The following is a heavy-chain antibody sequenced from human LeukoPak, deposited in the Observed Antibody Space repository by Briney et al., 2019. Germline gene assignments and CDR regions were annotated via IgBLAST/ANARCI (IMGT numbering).Heavy chain of an antibody. Sequence: GRSLRLSCAASGFTFSSYGMHWVRQAPGKGLEWVAVIWYDGSNKYYADSVKGRFTISRDNSKNTLYLQMNSLRAEDTAAYYCARDPYYYDSSGYQSWGQGTLVTVSS. CDR3: ARDPYYYDSSGYQS. J-gene: IGHJ5*02. D-gene: IGHD3-22*01. CDR1: GFTFSSYG. V-gene: IGHV3-33*01. CDR2: IWYDGSNK.